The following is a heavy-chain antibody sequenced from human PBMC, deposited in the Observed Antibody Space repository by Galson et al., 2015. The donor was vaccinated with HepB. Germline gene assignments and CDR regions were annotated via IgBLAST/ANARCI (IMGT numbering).Heavy chain of an antibody. V-gene: IGHV1-69*13. J-gene: IGHJ3*02. CDR3: ARERVGATTYDAFDI. CDR2: IIPIFGTA. D-gene: IGHD1-26*01. CDR1: GGTFSSYA. Sequence: SVKVSCKASGGTFSSYAISWVRQAPGQGLEWMGGIIPIFGTANYAQKFQGRVTITADESTSTAYMELSSLRSEDTAVYYCARERVGATTYDAFDIWGQGTMVTVSS.